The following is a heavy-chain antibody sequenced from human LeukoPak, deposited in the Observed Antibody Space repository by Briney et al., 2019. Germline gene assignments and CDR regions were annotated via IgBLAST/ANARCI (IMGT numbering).Heavy chain of an antibody. CDR3: ARIRDGYNDAYDI. D-gene: IGHD5-24*01. Sequence: ASVKVSCKASGYTFTGYYMHWVRQAPGQGLEWMGLINPGGDNTNYAQNFQGRVTMTRDTSTSTVYMELSSLRSEDTAIYYCARIRDGYNDAYDIWGQGTVVTVPS. CDR1: GYTFTGYY. CDR2: INPGGDNT. J-gene: IGHJ3*02. V-gene: IGHV1-46*01.